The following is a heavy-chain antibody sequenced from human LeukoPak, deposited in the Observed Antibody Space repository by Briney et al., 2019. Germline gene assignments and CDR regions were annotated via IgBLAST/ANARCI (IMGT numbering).Heavy chain of an antibody. V-gene: IGHV3-23*01. D-gene: IGHD6-13*01. CDR3: ARGGPTGVAAASLRFAS. J-gene: IGHJ4*02. Sequence: GGSLRLSRAASGFTFSSFAMSWVRQAPGKGLDRGSGIGGSGGNTFYADSVKGRFTISRDDSKNTLYLQINSRRADDTAVYYCARGGPTGVAAASLRFASWGQGTLVTVSS. CDR1: GFTFSSFA. CDR2: IGGSGGNT.